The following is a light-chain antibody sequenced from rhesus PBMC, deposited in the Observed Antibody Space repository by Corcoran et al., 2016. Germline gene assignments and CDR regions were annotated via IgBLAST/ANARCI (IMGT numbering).Light chain of an antibody. CDR1: QGISSW. Sequence: DIQMTQSPSSLSASVGDKVTITCRASQGISSWLAWYQQKPGKVPKLLIYAASSLQSGVPLRFSGSGSGTVYTLTISRLQPEDFATYYCQQGYNTPWTFGQGTKVEIK. J-gene: IGKJ1*01. CDR2: AAS. V-gene: IGKV1-18*01. CDR3: QQGYNTPWT.